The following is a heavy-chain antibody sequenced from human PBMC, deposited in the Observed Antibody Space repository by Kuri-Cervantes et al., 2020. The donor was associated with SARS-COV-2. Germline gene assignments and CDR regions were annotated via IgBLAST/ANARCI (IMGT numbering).Heavy chain of an antibody. CDR2: IYESGDT. CDR3: ARGVGAAVAGTLITIYYYYGMDV. Sequence: SETLSLTCTVSGASISSSTYYWGWIRQSPGKGLEWLGSIYESGDTYYSSSLESRVTISVDTSKNQFSLKLSSVTAADTAVYYCARGVGAAVAGTLITIYYYYGMDVWGQGTTVTVSS. J-gene: IGHJ6*02. CDR1: GASISSSTYY. D-gene: IGHD6-19*01. V-gene: IGHV4-39*07.